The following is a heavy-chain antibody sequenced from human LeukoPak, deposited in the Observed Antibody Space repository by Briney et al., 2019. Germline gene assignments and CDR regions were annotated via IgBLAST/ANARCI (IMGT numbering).Heavy chain of an antibody. Sequence: ASVKVSCKASGYTFTSYAMNWVRQAPGQGLEWMGWINTNTGNPTYAQGFTGRFVFSLDTSVSTAYLQISSLKAEDTAVYYCARPPVPNYCSGGSCYSVRQRDYYYYYYMDVWGKGTTVTVSS. J-gene: IGHJ6*03. CDR3: ARPPVPNYCSGGSCYSVRQRDYYYYYYMDV. V-gene: IGHV7-4-1*02. D-gene: IGHD2-15*01. CDR1: GYTFTSYA. CDR2: INTNTGNP.